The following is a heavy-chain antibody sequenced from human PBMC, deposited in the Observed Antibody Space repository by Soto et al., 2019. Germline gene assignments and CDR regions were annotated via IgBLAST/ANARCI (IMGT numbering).Heavy chain of an antibody. V-gene: IGHV3-74*01. CDR2: INSDGSST. Sequence: GGSLRLSCAASGFTFSSYWMHWVRQAPGKGLVWVSRINSDGSSTSYADSVKGRFTISRDNAKNTLYLQMNSLRAEDTAVYYCARDTVGLRFLEWLSPGFYYYYGMDVWGQGTTVTVS. CDR3: ARDTVGLRFLEWLSPGFYYYYGMDV. CDR1: GFTFSSYW. D-gene: IGHD3-3*01. J-gene: IGHJ6*02.